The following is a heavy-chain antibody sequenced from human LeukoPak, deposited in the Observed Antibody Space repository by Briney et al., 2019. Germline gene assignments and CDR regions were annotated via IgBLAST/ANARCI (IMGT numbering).Heavy chain of an antibody. V-gene: IGHV5-51*01. CDR1: GYSFTSYW. D-gene: IGHD3-10*01. Sequence: GESLKISCKGSGYSFTSYWIGWVRQMPGKGLEWMRIIYPGDSDTRYSPSFQGQVTISADKSISTAYLQWSSLKASDTAMYYCARGGHGSGSYYNTFDYWGQGTLVTVSS. CDR2: IYPGDSDT. J-gene: IGHJ4*02. CDR3: ARGGHGSGSYYNTFDY.